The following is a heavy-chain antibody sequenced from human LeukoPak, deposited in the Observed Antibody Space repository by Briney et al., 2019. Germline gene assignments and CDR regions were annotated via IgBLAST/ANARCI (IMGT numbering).Heavy chain of an antibody. CDR1: GFTFSSYG. CDR3: AKGLGLRWFDP. CDR2: IWYDGSNK. Sequence: GRSLRLSCAASGFTFSSYGMHWVRQAPGKGLEWVAVIWYDGSNKYYADSVKGRFTISRDNSKNTLYLQMNSLRAEDTAVYYCAKGLGLRWFDPWGQGTLVTVSS. D-gene: IGHD2-21*01. J-gene: IGHJ5*02. V-gene: IGHV3-33*06.